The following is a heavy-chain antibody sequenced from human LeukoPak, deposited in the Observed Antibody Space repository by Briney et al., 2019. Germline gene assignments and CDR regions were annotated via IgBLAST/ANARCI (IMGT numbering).Heavy chain of an antibody. CDR1: GGSISSYY. CDR3: ARGDSSWYNFDY. CDR2: IYYSGST. D-gene: IGHD6-13*01. V-gene: IGHV4-59*01. Sequence: SETLSLTCTVSGGSISSYYWSWIRQPPGKGLEWIGYIYYSGSTNYNPSLKSRVTISVDTSKNQFSLKLSSVTAADTAVYYCARGDSSWYNFDYWGQGTLVTVSS. J-gene: IGHJ4*02.